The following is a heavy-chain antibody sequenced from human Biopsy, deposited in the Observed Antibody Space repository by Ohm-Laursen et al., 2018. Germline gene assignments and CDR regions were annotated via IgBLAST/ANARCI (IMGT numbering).Heavy chain of an antibody. D-gene: IGHD4-23*01. CDR3: ARGSNEYGGLYFPH. J-gene: IGHJ1*01. V-gene: IGHV4-59*08. CDR2: IPHTGYT. Sequence: SETLSLTCSVSGGSMTGYEWSWIRLAPGKGLEWIGHIPHTGYTSYKSSLKSRVTISLDTSRKHFSLRLTSLAAADTTVYYCARGSNEYGGLYFPHWGQGTLVTVSS. CDR1: GGSMTGYE.